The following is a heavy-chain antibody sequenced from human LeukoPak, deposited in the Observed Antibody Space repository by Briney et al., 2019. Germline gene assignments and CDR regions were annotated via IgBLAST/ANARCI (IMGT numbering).Heavy chain of an antibody. CDR3: ARGGTYDI. V-gene: IGHV3-23*01. CDR2: ISGSGGSK. J-gene: IGHJ3*02. Sequence: PGGSLRLSCAASGFTFSSYAMSWVRQAPGKGLEWVSAISGSGGSKYYADSVKGRFTISRDNSKNTLYLQMNSLRGEDTAVYFCARGGTYDIWGQGTRVTVSS. CDR1: GFTFSSYA.